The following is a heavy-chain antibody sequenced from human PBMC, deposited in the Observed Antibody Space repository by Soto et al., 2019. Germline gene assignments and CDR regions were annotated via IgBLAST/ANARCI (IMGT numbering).Heavy chain of an antibody. D-gene: IGHD2-8*01. CDR2: ISDYNGDT. Sequence: QGQLVQSGPEVKKPGASVKVSCKASGYTFSRYGISWVRQAPGQGLEWMGWISDYNGDTKYAQKVQGRVTMTLDTSTYTAYMELRSLTSDDTAIYYCAKNGQPPYYYYGMDVWGQGTTVTVSS. CDR3: AKNGQPPYYYYGMDV. V-gene: IGHV1-18*01. CDR1: GYTFSRYG. J-gene: IGHJ6*02.